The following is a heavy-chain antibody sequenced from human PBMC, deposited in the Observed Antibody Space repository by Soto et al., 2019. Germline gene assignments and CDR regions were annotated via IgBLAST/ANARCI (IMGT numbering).Heavy chain of an antibody. V-gene: IGHV3-11*01. D-gene: IGHD3-16*02. CDR1: GFTFSDYY. CDR3: VRDRLITFGGVIVPFDAFDI. J-gene: IGHJ3*02. CDR2: ISSSGSTI. Sequence: QVQLVESGGGLVKPGGSLRLSCAASGFTFSDYYMSWIRQAPGKGLEWVSYISSSGSTIYYAESVKGRFTISRDNAKNSLYLQMNSLRAEDTAVYYCVRDRLITFGGVIVPFDAFDIWGQGTMVTVSS.